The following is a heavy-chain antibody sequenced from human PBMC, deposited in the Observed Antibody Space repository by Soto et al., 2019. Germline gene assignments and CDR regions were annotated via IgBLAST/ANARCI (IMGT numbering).Heavy chain of an antibody. V-gene: IGHV1-69*13. CDR3: AMQAHCSSTSCYDY. J-gene: IGHJ4*02. D-gene: IGHD2-2*01. Sequence: SVKVSCKASGGTFSSYAISWVRQAPGQGLEWMGGIIPIFGTANYAQKFQGRVTITADESTSTAYMELSSLRSEDTAVYYCAMQAHCSSTSCYDYWGQGTLVTAPQ. CDR1: GGTFSSYA. CDR2: IIPIFGTA.